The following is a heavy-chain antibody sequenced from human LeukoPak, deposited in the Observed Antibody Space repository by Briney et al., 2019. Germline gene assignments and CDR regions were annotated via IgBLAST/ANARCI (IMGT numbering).Heavy chain of an antibody. CDR3: ARDRWSSIAARSFDY. CDR2: IKQDGSEK. CDR1: GFTFSSYW. Sequence: PGGSLRLSCAASGFTFSSYWMSWVRQAPGKGLEWVANIKQDGSEKYYVDSVKGRFTISRDNAKNSLYLQMNSLRAEDTAVYYCARDRWSSIAARSFDYWGQGTLVTVSS. J-gene: IGHJ4*02. D-gene: IGHD6-6*01. V-gene: IGHV3-7*01.